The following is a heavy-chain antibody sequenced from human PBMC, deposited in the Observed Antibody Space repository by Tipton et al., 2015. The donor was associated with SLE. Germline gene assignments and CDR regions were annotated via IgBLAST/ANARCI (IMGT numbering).Heavy chain of an antibody. J-gene: IGHJ4*02. Sequence: TLSLTCTVSGGSISSGSYYWSWIRQPAGKGLEWIGRIYTSGSTNYNPSLKSRVTISVDTSKNQFSLKLSSVTAADTAVYYCARGDGGYWGQGTLVTVSS. CDR3: ARGDGGY. V-gene: IGHV4-61*02. CDR1: GGSISSGSYY. CDR2: IYTSGST. D-gene: IGHD3-10*01.